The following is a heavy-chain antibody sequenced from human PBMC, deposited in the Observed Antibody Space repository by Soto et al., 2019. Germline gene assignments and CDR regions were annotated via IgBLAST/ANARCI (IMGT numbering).Heavy chain of an antibody. V-gene: IGHV4-39*01. J-gene: IGHJ6*02. CDR3: ARRPRQPDLYYYGMDV. D-gene: IGHD6-13*01. Sequence: QLQLQESGPGLVKPSETLSLTCTVSGGSISSSSYYWGWIRQPPGKGLEWIGSIYYSGSTYYNPSLKSRVTTSVDPSKTQFPLKLSSVTAADTAVYYCARRPRQPDLYYYGMDVWGRGTTVTVSS. CDR1: GGSISSSSYY. CDR2: IYYSGST.